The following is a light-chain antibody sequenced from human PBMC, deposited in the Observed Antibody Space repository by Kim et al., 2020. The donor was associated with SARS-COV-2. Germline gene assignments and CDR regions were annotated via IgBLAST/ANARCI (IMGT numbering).Light chain of an antibody. Sequence: SASVGDRVTITCRASQNISNSLNWYQQKPGIAPNLLIYAASSLQSGVPSRFSGSGSGTDFTLTISSLQPEDFATYYCQQSYSTPYTFGQGTKLEI. J-gene: IGKJ2*01. CDR1: QNISNS. V-gene: IGKV1-39*01. CDR3: QQSYSTPYT. CDR2: AAS.